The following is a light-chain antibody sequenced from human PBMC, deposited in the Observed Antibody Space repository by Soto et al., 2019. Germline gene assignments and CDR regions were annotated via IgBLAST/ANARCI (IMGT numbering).Light chain of an antibody. CDR2: GNT. V-gene: IGLV1-40*01. CDR1: SSNIGAGSD. J-gene: IGLJ2*01. Sequence: QSVLTQPPSVSGAPGQRVTISCTGSSSNIGAGSDVHWYQHLPGAAPKLLMYGNTYRPSGVPDRFSGSKSGTSASLAITGLQAEDEADYYCQSYDSSLSGVVFGGGTKVTVL. CDR3: QSYDSSLSGVV.